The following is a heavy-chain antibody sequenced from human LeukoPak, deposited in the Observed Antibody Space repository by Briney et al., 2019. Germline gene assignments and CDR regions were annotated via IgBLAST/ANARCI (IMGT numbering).Heavy chain of an antibody. Sequence: PGGSLRLSCAASGFTFSSYGMHWVRQAPGKGLEWVAVISYDGSNKYYADSVKGRFTISRDNSKNTLYLQMNSLRAEDTAVYYCANDAGYSSGKGAALDYWGQGTLVTVSS. CDR2: ISYDGSNK. D-gene: IGHD6-19*01. V-gene: IGHV3-30*18. CDR3: ANDAGYSSGKGAALDY. J-gene: IGHJ4*02. CDR1: GFTFSSYG.